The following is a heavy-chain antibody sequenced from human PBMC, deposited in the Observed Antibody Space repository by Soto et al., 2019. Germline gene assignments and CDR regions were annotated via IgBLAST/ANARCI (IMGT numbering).Heavy chain of an antibody. CDR3: ASIDSVGYFGNALDI. D-gene: IGHD3-22*01. CDR1: GYIFTDHY. J-gene: IGHJ3*02. V-gene: IGHV1-2*02. CDR2: VNPNTGGT. Sequence: ASVKVSCKASGYIFTDHYIHWVRQASGQGPERMGRVNPNTGGTNYAQRFHGRVTMTRDMSINTAYTELSSLRSDDTALFYCASIDSVGYFGNALDIWGQGTMVTV.